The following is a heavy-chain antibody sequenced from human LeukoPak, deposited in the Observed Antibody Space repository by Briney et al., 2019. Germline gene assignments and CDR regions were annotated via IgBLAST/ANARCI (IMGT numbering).Heavy chain of an antibody. CDR1: GDSISSGGNY. CDR2: IYYSGST. Sequence: PSETLSLTCTVSGDSISSGGNYWSGIRRHPGKGLEWIGYIYYSGSTYYNPSLKSRVTISVDTSKNQFSLKLSSVTAADTAVYYCARRYYDSSGSPFDYWGQGTLLTVSS. J-gene: IGHJ4*02. V-gene: IGHV4-31*03. CDR3: ARRYYDSSGSPFDY. D-gene: IGHD3-22*01.